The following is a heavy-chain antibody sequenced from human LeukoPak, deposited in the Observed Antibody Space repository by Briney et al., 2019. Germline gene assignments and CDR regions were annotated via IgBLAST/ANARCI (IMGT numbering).Heavy chain of an antibody. Sequence: PGRSLRLSCAASGFTLSSYGMHWVRQAPGKGLEWVAVIWYDGSDKYYADSVKGRFTISRDNSKNTLYLQMNSLRAEDTAVYYCAREQDDAFDIWGQGTMVTVSS. CDR3: AREQDDAFDI. V-gene: IGHV3-33*01. CDR1: GFTLSSYG. J-gene: IGHJ3*02. CDR2: IWYDGSDK.